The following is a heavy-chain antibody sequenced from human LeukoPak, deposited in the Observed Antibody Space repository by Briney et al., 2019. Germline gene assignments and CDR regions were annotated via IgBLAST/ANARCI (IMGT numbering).Heavy chain of an antibody. Sequence: GRSLRLSCAASGFTFSTSGMHWVRQAPGKGLEWVADISHDGSDKYYADSVKGRFTISRDNSKNTLYLQMNSLRAEDTAVYYCAKSRGGWYSFDYWGQGTLVTVSS. J-gene: IGHJ4*02. CDR1: GFTFSTSG. V-gene: IGHV3-30*18. CDR3: AKSRGGWYSFDY. D-gene: IGHD6-19*01. CDR2: ISHDGSDK.